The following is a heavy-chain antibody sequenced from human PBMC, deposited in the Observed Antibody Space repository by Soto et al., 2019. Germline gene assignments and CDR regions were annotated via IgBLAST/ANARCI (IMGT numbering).Heavy chain of an antibody. J-gene: IGHJ4*02. V-gene: IGHV3-30*18. Sequence: QVQLVESGGGVVQPGRSLRLSCAASGFTFSSYGMHWVRQAPGKGLEWVAVISYDGSNKYYADSVKGRFTISRDNSKNTLYLQMNSLRAEDTAVYYCAKMSGSYYGGSYYFDYWGQRTLVTVSS. CDR2: ISYDGSNK. D-gene: IGHD1-26*01. CDR1: GFTFSSYG. CDR3: AKMSGSYYGGSYYFDY.